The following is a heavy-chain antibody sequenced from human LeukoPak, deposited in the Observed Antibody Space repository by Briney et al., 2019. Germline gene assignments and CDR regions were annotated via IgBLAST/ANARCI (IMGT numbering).Heavy chain of an antibody. V-gene: IGHV3-74*01. CDR1: GFTFSSYW. CDR2: VNGGGSGT. J-gene: IGHJ4*02. Sequence: GGSLRLSCAASGFTFSSYWMHWVRQAPGKGLVWVSRVNGGGSGTDYADAVKGRFTISRDNAKNTLYLQMNSLRAEDTAVYYCARDLRREDYWGQGTLVTVSS. CDR3: ARDLRREDY.